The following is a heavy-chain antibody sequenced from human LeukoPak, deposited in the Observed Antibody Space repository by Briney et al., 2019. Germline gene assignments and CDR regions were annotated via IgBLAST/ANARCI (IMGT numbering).Heavy chain of an antibody. Sequence: GGSLRLSCAASGFTVSSNYMSWVRQAPGKGLEWVSVIYSGGSTYYADSVKGRFTISRDNSKNTLYLQMNSLRAEDTAVYYCARGSEDIVVVPAANYWGQGTLVTVSS. J-gene: IGHJ4*02. V-gene: IGHV3-53*01. D-gene: IGHD2-2*01. CDR1: GFTVSSNY. CDR3: ARGSEDIVVVPAANY. CDR2: IYSGGST.